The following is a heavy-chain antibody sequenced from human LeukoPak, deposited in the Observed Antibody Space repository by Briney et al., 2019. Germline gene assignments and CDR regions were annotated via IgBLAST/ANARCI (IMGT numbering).Heavy chain of an antibody. J-gene: IGHJ4*02. Sequence: GGSLRLSCAASGFTVSSNYMSWVRQAPGKGLEWVSVIYSGGSTYYADSVKGRFTISRDNSKNTLYLQMNSLRAEDTAVYYCARDRTGYSSGWYPYWGQGTLVTVSS. CDR3: ARDRTGYSSGWYPY. D-gene: IGHD6-19*01. V-gene: IGHV3-53*01. CDR1: GFTVSSNY. CDR2: IYSGGST.